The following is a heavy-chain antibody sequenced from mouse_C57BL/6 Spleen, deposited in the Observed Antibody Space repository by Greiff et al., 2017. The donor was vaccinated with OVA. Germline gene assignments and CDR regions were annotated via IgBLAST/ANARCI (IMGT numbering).Heavy chain of an antibody. CDR2: FDPSDSYT. D-gene: IGHD1-2*01. CDR1: GYTFTSYW. J-gene: IGHJ4*01. Sequence: QVQLQQPGAELVRPGTSVKLSCKASGYTFTSYWMHWVKQRPGQGLEWIGVFDPSDSYTNYNQKFKGKATLNVDTSSSTAYMQLSSLTSEDSAVYYCASTAGSYAMDYWGEGTSVTVSS. CDR3: ASTAGSYAMDY. V-gene: IGHV1-59*01.